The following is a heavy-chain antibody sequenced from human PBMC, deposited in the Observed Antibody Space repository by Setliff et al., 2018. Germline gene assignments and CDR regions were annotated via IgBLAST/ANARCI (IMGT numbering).Heavy chain of an antibody. D-gene: IGHD2-15*01. CDR3: ARGYCSGGSCADFDY. V-gene: IGHV7-4-1*02. Sequence: ASVKVSCKTSGYTFTNYAMNWVRQAPGQGLEWMGWINTNTGFPTYAQGFTGRFVFSLDTSVSTAYLQISSVKAEDTAVYYCARGYCSGGSCADFDYWGQGTLVTVSS. J-gene: IGHJ4*02. CDR2: INTNTGFP. CDR1: GYTFTNYA.